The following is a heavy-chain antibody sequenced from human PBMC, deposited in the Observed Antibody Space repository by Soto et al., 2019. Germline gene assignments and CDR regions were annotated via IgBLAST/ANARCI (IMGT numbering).Heavy chain of an antibody. Sequence: QEQLVESGGGVVQPGRSLRLSCEVSGFTFSVYGMHWVHQAPGKGLEWVAVISFDGSEKHYVDSLKGRFTISRDNSKSTLYLQMNNLRPDDTAVYYCAKDRDTARYNWNPDFWGQGALVTVSS. D-gene: IGHD1-1*01. CDR3: AKDRDTARYNWNPDF. CDR1: GFTFSVYG. J-gene: IGHJ4*02. V-gene: IGHV3-30*18. CDR2: ISFDGSEK.